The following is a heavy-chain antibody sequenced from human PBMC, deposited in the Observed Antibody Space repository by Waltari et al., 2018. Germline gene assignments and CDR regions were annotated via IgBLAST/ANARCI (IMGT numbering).Heavy chain of an antibody. Sequence: QVQLVQSGAEVKKPGSSVKVSCKASGGTFSSYAISWVRQAPGQGLEWMGGIIPILGIANYAQKFQGRVTITADESTSTAYMELSSLRSEDTAVYYCARDRNGYNLFDYWGQGTLVTVSS. J-gene: IGHJ4*02. D-gene: IGHD5-12*01. CDR1: GGTFSSYA. CDR2: IIPILGIA. V-gene: IGHV1-69*04. CDR3: ARDRNGYNLFDY.